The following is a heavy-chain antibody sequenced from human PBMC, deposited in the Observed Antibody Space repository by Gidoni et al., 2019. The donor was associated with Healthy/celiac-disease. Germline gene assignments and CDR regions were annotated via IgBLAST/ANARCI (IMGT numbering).Heavy chain of an antibody. Sequence: QLQLQESGPGLVKPSETLSLTCTVSGGSISSSSYYWRWIRQPPGKGLEWIGSIYYSGSTYYNPSLKSRVTISVDTSKNQFSLKLSSVTAADTAVYYCASLYYYGSGRIDYWGQGTLVTVSS. CDR2: IYYSGST. D-gene: IGHD3-10*01. V-gene: IGHV4-39*01. CDR3: ASLYYYGSGRIDY. CDR1: GGSISSSSYY. J-gene: IGHJ4*02.